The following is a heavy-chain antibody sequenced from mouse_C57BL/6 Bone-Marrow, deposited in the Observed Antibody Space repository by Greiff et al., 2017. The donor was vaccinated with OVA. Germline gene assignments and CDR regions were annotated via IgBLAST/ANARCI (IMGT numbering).Heavy chain of an antibody. CDR2: INPGSGGT. J-gene: IGHJ1*03. CDR1: GYAFTNYL. Sequence: QVQLQQSGAELVRPGTSVKVSCKASGYAFTNYLIEWVKQRPGQGLEWIGVINPGSGGTNYNEKFKGKATLTADKSSSTAYMQLSSLTSDDSAVYFCARGGSRYWYFDVWGTGATVTVSS. V-gene: IGHV1-54*01. CDR3: ARGGSRYWYFDV.